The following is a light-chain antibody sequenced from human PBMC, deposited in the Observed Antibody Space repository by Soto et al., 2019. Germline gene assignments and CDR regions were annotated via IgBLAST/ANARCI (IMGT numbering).Light chain of an antibody. V-gene: IGKV1-5*03. CDR2: KAS. CDR1: QSISNW. CDR3: QQYNGYRWT. Sequence: IQMTQSPSILSASVGDRVTIACRASQSISNWLAWYQQKPGKAPKILIYKASSLESGVPSRFSGSGSETDFTLTITSLQPDDFATYYCQQYNGYRWTFGQGTKV. J-gene: IGKJ1*01.